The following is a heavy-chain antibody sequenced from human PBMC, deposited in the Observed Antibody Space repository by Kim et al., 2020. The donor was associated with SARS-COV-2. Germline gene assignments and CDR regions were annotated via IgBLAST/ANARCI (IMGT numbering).Heavy chain of an antibody. CDR3: AREHDYGEYILDH. Sequence: YADSVKGRFTISRDNAMNVLYLQMKSLRVEDTAIYYCAREHDYGEYILDHWGQGALVTVSS. V-gene: IGHV3-7*01. D-gene: IGHD4-17*01. J-gene: IGHJ1*01.